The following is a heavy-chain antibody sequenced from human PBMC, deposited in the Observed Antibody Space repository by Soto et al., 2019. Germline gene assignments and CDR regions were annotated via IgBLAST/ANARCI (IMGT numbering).Heavy chain of an antibody. Sequence: ASVKVSCKASGYTFSNSGISWVRQAPGQGLEWLGWINSDNGSTSYAQKFQGRVTMTRDTSTSTVYMELSSLRSEDTAVYYCARDSVSDIVVVTATVLDYWGQGTLVTVSS. V-gene: IGHV1-18*01. D-gene: IGHD2-21*02. J-gene: IGHJ4*02. CDR1: GYTFSNSG. CDR3: ARDSVSDIVVVTATVLDY. CDR2: INSDNGST.